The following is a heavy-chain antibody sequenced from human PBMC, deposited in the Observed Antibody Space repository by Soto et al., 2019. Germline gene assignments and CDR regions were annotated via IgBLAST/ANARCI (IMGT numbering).Heavy chain of an antibody. CDR3: AKRGVASRNTMDA. J-gene: IGHJ6*02. V-gene: IGHV5-51*01. Sequence: GESLKISCKASGYSFTNYWIGWVRQMPGKGLEWMGIIYPADSDTRYSPSFQGQVTISADKSINTAYLQWSSLKASDTAMYYCAKRGVASRNTMDAWGQGTMVTVSS. D-gene: IGHD3-10*01. CDR1: GYSFTNYW. CDR2: IYPADSDT.